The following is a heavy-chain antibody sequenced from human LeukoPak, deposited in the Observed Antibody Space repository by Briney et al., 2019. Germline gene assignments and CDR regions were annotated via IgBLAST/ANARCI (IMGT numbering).Heavy chain of an antibody. Sequence: GGSLRLSCAASGFTLSSYWMRWVRQAPGKGLVWVSQIKSDGSSTSYADSVKGRFTISRDNAKNRLYLQMNSLTAEETPVGYCARHLVGCGPKSSNLFDPGGQGTLVTVSS. V-gene: IGHV3-74*01. CDR1: GFTLSSYW. D-gene: IGHD2-15*01. CDR2: IKSDGSST. J-gene: IGHJ5*02. CDR3: ARHLVGCGPKSSNLFDP.